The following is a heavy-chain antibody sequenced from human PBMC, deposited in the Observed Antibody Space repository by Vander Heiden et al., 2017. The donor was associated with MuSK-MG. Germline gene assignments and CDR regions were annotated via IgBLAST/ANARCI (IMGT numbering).Heavy chain of an antibody. Sequence: QITLKESGPTLVQPTQTLTLTCTFSGFSLSTSGVGVGWIRQPPGKALEWLALIDWDDDKRYSPSLKSRLTITKDTSKNQVVLTMTNMDPVDTATYYCAHILEGRGRTRPESFDPWSQGTLVTVSS. D-gene: IGHD6-6*01. V-gene: IGHV2-5*02. J-gene: IGHJ5*02. CDR3: AHILEGRGRTRPESFDP. CDR1: GFSLSTSGVG. CDR2: IDWDDDK.